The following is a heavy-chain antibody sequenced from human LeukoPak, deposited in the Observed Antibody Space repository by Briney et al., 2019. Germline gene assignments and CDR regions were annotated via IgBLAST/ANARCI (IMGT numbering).Heavy chain of an antibody. D-gene: IGHD4/OR15-4a*01. CDR2: IGSKTGNI. CDR3: AREREPLDYGDSTNLDY. CDR1: GFIFSSYS. V-gene: IGHV3-21*01. J-gene: IGHJ4*02. Sequence: GGSLRLSCTASGFIFSSYSMNWVRQAPGKGLEWVSFIGSKTGNIYYGDSVKGRFTISRDDAKNSIYLQMNSLRVEDRAVYYCAREREPLDYGDSTNLDYWGQGTLVTVSS.